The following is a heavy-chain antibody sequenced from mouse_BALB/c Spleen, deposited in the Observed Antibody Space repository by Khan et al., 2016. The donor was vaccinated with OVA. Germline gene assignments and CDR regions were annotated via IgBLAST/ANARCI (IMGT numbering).Heavy chain of an antibody. Sequence: QVQLKESGPGLVQPSQSLSITCTVSGFSSTSYGVHWVRQCPGKGLEWLGVIWRGGSTDYNAAFMSRLSITKDNSKSQVFFKMNSLQADDTAIYYCAKKITTVDYYAMDYWGQGTSVTVSS. CDR2: IWRGGST. V-gene: IGHV2-5*01. D-gene: IGHD1-1*01. CDR1: GFSSTSYG. J-gene: IGHJ4*01. CDR3: AKKITTVDYYAMDY.